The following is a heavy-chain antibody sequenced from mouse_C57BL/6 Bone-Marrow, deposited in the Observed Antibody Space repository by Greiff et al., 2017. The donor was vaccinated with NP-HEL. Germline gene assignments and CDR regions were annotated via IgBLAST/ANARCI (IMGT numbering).Heavy chain of an antibody. Sequence: DVTLVESGGGLVKPGGSLKLSCAASGFTFSSYAMSWVRQTPEKRLEWVATISDGGSYIYYQDNVKGRFTIFRENAKNNLYLQMSHLKSEDTAMYYCSRDRVIYYDYPSWFAYWGQGTLVTVSA. CDR1: GFTFSSYA. V-gene: IGHV5-4*01. J-gene: IGHJ3*01. CDR2: ISDGGSYI. D-gene: IGHD2-4*01. CDR3: SRDRVIYYDYPSWFAY.